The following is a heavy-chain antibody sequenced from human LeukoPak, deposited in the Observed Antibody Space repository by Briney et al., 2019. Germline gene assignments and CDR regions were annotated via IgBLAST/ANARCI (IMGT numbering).Heavy chain of an antibody. CDR3: ARFVSPIFGVVIPYYYYYYYMDV. CDR2: FDPVHGER. CDR1: GYSLNEVS. D-gene: IGHD3-3*01. V-gene: IGHV1-24*01. Sequence: ASVKVSCKVSGYSLNEVSIHWVRQAPGKGPEWMGHFDPVHGERIYAQQFQGRVIMTEDTSSDTAYMELRSLRSDDTAVYYCARFVSPIFGVVIPYYYYYYYMDVWGKGTTVTASS. J-gene: IGHJ6*03.